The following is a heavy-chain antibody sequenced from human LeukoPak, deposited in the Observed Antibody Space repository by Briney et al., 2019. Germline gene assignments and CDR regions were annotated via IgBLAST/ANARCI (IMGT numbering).Heavy chain of an antibody. CDR1: GGSISSSSYY. CDR2: IYYSGST. J-gene: IGHJ6*03. CDR3: ARGSSGWSPQAPYYYYYMDV. Sequence: SETLSLTCTVSGGSISSSSYYWGWIRQPPGKGLEWIGSIYYSGSTYYNPSLKSRVTISVDTSKNQFSLKLSSVTAADTAVYYCARGSSGWSPQAPYYYYYMDVWGKGTTVTVSS. V-gene: IGHV4-39*07. D-gene: IGHD6-19*01.